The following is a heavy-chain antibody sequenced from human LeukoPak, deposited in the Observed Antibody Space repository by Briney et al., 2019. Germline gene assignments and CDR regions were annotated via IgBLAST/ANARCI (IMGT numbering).Heavy chain of an antibody. J-gene: IGHJ4*02. D-gene: IGHD6-19*01. CDR3: ARGASSGWYYFFDH. V-gene: IGHV4-59*01. Sequence: SETLSLTCTVSGGSISSYYWSWIRQPPGKGLEWIGYVSYSGSTNDNPSLRSRLTISVDTSKKQFSLKLSSVTAADTAVYYCARGASSGWYYFFDHWGQGTLVTVSS. CDR2: VSYSGST. CDR1: GGSISSYY.